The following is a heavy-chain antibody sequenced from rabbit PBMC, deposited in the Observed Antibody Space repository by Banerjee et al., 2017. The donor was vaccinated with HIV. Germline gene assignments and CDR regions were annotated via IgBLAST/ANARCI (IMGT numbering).Heavy chain of an antibody. CDR1: GFTLSSYW. D-gene: IGHD8-1*01. V-gene: IGHV1S45*01. CDR2: IYAGDGST. CDR3: ARAGISWYIGL. J-gene: IGHJ6*01. Sequence: QEQLEESGGGLVKPEGSLTLTCTASGFTLSSYWICWVRQAPGKGPEWIACIYAGDGSTDYASWAKGRFTISKTSSTTVTLQMTSLTAADTATYFCARAGISWYIGLWGPGTLVTVS.